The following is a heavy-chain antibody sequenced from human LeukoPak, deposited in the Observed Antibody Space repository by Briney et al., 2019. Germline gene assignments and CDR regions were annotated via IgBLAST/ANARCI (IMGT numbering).Heavy chain of an antibody. V-gene: IGHV1-18*01. CDR1: GYTFTSYG. CDR2: ISAYNGNT. Sequence: ASVKVSCKASGYTFTSYGISWVRQAPGQGLEWMGWISAYNGNTNYAQKLQGRVTMTTDTSTSTAYMELRSLRSDDTALYYCARASVWELLRYLPMGPFDYWGQGTLVTVSS. J-gene: IGHJ4*02. CDR3: ARASVWELLRYLPMGPFDY. D-gene: IGHD1-26*01.